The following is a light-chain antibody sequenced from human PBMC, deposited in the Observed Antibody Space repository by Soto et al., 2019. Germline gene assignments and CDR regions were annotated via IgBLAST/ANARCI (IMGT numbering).Light chain of an antibody. CDR2: GAS. CDR1: QSVSSNY. Sequence: EIVLTQSPGTLSLSPGDRATLSCRASQSVSSNYLAWYQQKPGQAPRLLIYGASSRATGIPDRFSGSGSGTDFTLTISRLEPEDFAVYHCQQYDSFPLTFGGGTKVDIK. CDR3: QQYDSFPLT. V-gene: IGKV3-20*01. J-gene: IGKJ4*02.